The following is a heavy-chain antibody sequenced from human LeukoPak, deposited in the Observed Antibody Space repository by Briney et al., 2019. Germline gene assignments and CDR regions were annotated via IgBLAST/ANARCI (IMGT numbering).Heavy chain of an antibody. CDR2: INPNSGGT. CDR3: GRAYDILTGPDY. CDR1: GYTFTGYY. D-gene: IGHD3-9*01. J-gene: IGHJ4*02. V-gene: IGHV1-2*02. Sequence: ASVKVSCKASGYTFTGYYMHWVRQAPGQGLEWMGWINPNSGGTNYAQKFQGRVTMTRDTSISTAYMELRSLRSDDTAVYYCGRAYDILTGPDYWGQGTLVTVSS.